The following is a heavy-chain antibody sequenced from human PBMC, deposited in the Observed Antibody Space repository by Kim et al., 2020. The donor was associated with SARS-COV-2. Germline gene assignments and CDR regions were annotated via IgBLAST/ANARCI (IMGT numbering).Heavy chain of an antibody. CDR1: GGSISSGSYY. Sequence: SETLSLTCTVSGGSISSGSYYWSWIRQPAGKGLEWIGRIYTSGSTNYNPSLKSRVTISVDTSKNQFSLKLSSVTAADTAVYYCARDTGYSYGPGHYFDYWGQGTLVTVSS. CDR2: IYTSGST. V-gene: IGHV4-61*02. D-gene: IGHD5-18*01. J-gene: IGHJ4*02. CDR3: ARDTGYSYGPGHYFDY.